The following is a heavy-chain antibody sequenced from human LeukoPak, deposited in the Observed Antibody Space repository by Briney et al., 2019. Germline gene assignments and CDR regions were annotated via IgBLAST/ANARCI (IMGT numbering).Heavy chain of an antibody. V-gene: IGHV1-8*02. J-gene: IGHJ5*02. CDR3: ARDLEDIVVVVAATGFDP. Sequence: ASVKVSCKASGGTFSSYAINWVRQATGQGLEWMGWMNPNSGNTGYAQKFQGRVTMTRNTSISTAYMELSSLRSEDTAVYYCARDLEDIVVVVAATGFDPWGQGTLVTVSS. D-gene: IGHD2-15*01. CDR2: MNPNSGNT. CDR1: GGTFSSYA.